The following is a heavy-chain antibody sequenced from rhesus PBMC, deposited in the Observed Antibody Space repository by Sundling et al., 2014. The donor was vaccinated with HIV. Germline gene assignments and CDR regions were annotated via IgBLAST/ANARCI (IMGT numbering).Heavy chain of an antibody. CDR2: IYGSGSST. D-gene: IGHD6-13*01. CDR3: ARMVALYSSWSKLGWYFDL. CDR1: GGSISSSY. Sequence: QLQLQESGPGLVKPSETLSVTCAVSGGSISSSYWSWIRQAPGKGLEWIGYIYGSGSSTNYNPSLKSRVTLSVDTSKNQLSLKLSSVTAADTAVYYCARMVALYSSWSKLGWYFDLWGPGTPITISS. J-gene: IGHJ2*01. V-gene: IGHV4-169*01.